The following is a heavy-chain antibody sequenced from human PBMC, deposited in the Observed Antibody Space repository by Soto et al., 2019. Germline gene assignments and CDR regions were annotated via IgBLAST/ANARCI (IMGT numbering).Heavy chain of an antibody. V-gene: IGHV4-31*03. D-gene: IGHD5-12*01. CDR2: AHYTGAT. J-gene: IGHJ6*02. CDR1: GTAITNGGYF. Sequence: QVQLQESGPGLVKPSQTLSLNCTVSGTAITNGGYFWTWIRQLPGKGLEWIGCAHYTGATYYSPSLKSRVTISVDTSKSQFSLKLSSVTAADTAVYYCARASGYTYPPAYGLAVWGQGTTVTVSS. CDR3: ARASGYTYPPAYGLAV.